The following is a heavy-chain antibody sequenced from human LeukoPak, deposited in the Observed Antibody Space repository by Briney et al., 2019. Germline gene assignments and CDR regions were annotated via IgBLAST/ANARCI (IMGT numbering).Heavy chain of an antibody. Sequence: SCKASGYTFTSYGISWVRQAPGKGLEWVSGISGSGDSTYYADSVKGRFTISRDNSKNTLYLQMNSLRVEDTAAYYCAKVRAPSGWFNSDYWGQGTLVTVSS. V-gene: IGHV3-23*01. D-gene: IGHD6-19*01. CDR2: ISGSGDST. CDR3: AKVRAPSGWFNSDY. CDR1: GYTFTSYG. J-gene: IGHJ4*02.